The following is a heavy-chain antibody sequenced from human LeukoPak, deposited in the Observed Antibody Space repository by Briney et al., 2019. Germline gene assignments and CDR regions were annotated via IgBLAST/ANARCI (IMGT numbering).Heavy chain of an antibody. Sequence: GGSLRLSCAASGFTFSSYSMNWVRQAPGKGLEWVSSISSSSSYIYYADSVKGRLTISRDNAKNSLYLQMNSLRAEDTAVYYCARDPPTYYYGSGRGAFDIWGQGTMVTVSS. D-gene: IGHD3-10*01. CDR1: GFTFSSYS. CDR3: ARDPPTYYYGSGRGAFDI. J-gene: IGHJ3*02. CDR2: ISSSSSYI. V-gene: IGHV3-21*01.